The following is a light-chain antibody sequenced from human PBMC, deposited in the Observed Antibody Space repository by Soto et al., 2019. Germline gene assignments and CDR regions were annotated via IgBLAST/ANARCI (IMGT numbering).Light chain of an antibody. CDR3: MQVLQTPLT. J-gene: IGKJ5*01. Sequence: DIVMTPSPLSLPVTPGEPASISCRSSQSLLHTNGYNCLDWYLQKPGQSPKLLISFNSNRASGVPDRFSGSGSGTDFTLKISRVETEDVGVYYCMQVLQTPLTFGQGTRLEIK. CDR1: QSLLHTNGYNC. CDR2: FNS. V-gene: IGKV2-28*01.